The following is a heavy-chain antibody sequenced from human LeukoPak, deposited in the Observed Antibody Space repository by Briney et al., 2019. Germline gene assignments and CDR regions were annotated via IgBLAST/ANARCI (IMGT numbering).Heavy chain of an antibody. V-gene: IGHV4-34*01. CDR2: INHSGST. D-gene: IGHD3-9*01. J-gene: IGHJ5*02. CDR3: ARVSLYYDMGWRETPWGWFDP. CDR1: GGSFSGYY. Sequence: PSETLSLTCAVYGGSFSGYYWSWIRQPPGKGLEWIGEINHSGSTNYNPSLKSRVTISVDTSKNQFPLKLSSVTAADAAVYYCARVSLYYDMGWRETPWGWFDPWGQGTLVTVSS.